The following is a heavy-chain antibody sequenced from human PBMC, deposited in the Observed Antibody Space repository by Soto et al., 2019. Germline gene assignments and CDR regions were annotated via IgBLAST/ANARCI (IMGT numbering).Heavy chain of an antibody. J-gene: IGHJ6*02. Sequence: VGSLRLSCAASGFTFSNAWMSWVRQAPGKGLEWVGRIKSKTDGGTTDYAAPVKGRFTISRDDSKNTLYLQMNSLKTEDTAVYYCTTVGFGVYYYYYGMDVWGQGTTVTVSS. V-gene: IGHV3-15*01. CDR3: TTVGFGVYYYYYGMDV. CDR1: GFTFSNAW. D-gene: IGHD3-10*01. CDR2: IKSKTDGGTT.